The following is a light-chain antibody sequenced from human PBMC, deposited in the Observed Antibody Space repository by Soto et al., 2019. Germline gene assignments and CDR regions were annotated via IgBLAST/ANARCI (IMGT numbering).Light chain of an antibody. Sequence: SVLTEPPSVSAAPGQKVTISCSGSSSNVGNDYVAWYQQFPGTAPKLLIYENNKRPSGIPGRFSGSKSGTSATLGIAGLQTGDEADYYCGAWDSSLSAVVFGGGTKVTVL. J-gene: IGLJ2*01. CDR3: GAWDSSLSAVV. CDR1: SSNVGNDY. V-gene: IGLV1-51*02. CDR2: ENN.